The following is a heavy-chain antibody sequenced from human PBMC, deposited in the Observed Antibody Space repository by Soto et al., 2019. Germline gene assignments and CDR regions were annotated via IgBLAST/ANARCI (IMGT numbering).Heavy chain of an antibody. CDR2: IYYSGST. CDR3: ARDIRGYSRAFDY. Sequence: SETLSLTCTVSGGSVSGGAYYWTWIRQPPGKGLEWIGYIYYSGSTTYNPSLKSRVTISIDTSKNQFSLKLTSATAADTALYYCARDIRGYSRAFDYWGQGALGTVSS. V-gene: IGHV4-61*08. J-gene: IGHJ4*02. D-gene: IGHD5-18*01. CDR1: GGSVSGGAYY.